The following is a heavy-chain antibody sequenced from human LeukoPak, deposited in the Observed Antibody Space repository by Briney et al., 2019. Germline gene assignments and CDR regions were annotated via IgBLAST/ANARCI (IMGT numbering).Heavy chain of an antibody. J-gene: IGHJ4*02. D-gene: IGHD5-18*01. V-gene: IGHV3-7*01. CDR1: GFTFRNYW. Sequence: PGGSLRLSCAASGFTFRNYWMSWVRQAPGKGLEWVANIKQDGSEKYYVDSVKGRFTISRDNAKNSLYLQMNSLRAEDTAVYYCARRRGYSYGPYYFDYWGQGTLVTVSS. CDR3: ARRRGYSYGPYYFDY. CDR2: IKQDGSEK.